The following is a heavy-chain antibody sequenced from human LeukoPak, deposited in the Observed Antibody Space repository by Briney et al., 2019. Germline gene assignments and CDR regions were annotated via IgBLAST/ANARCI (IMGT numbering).Heavy chain of an antibody. J-gene: IGHJ3*02. CDR3: ARVEGGSYRDAFDI. CDR2: INPNSGGT. D-gene: IGHD1-26*01. CDR1: GYTFTSYA. Sequence: GASVKVSCKASGYTFTSYAMHWVRQAPGQGLEWMGWINPNSGGTNYAQKFQGRVTMTRDTSISTAYMELSRLRSDDTAVYYCARVEGGSYRDAFDIWGQGTMVTVSS. V-gene: IGHV1-2*02.